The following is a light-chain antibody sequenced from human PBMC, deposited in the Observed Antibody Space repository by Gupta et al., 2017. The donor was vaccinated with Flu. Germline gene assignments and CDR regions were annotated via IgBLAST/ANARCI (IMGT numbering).Light chain of an antibody. Sequence: SSEMTQDPVVSVALGQTVRLTCQGDSLGSYSAGLYQQKPGQAPVLVIYGKTKRPSGIPDRFSGSRSGNTASLTITGAQAEDEADYYCNSRDSSANHLVFGGGTKLTVL. CDR2: GKT. CDR1: SLGSYS. J-gene: IGLJ2*01. V-gene: IGLV3-19*01. CDR3: NSRDSSANHLV.